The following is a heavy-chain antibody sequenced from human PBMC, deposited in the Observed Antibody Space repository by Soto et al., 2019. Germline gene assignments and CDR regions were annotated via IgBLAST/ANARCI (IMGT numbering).Heavy chain of an antibody. D-gene: IGHD3-22*01. J-gene: IGHJ4*02. Sequence: QLQLQESGPGLVKPSETLSLTCTVSGGSISSSSYYWGWIRQPPGKGLEWIGNMYYSGSTYYNPSLKSRVTISVDTSKNQFSLKLSSVTAADTAAYYCASDSSGYYSFDYWGQGTLVTVSS. CDR2: MYYSGST. CDR3: ASDSSGYYSFDY. V-gene: IGHV4-39*01. CDR1: GGSISSSSYY.